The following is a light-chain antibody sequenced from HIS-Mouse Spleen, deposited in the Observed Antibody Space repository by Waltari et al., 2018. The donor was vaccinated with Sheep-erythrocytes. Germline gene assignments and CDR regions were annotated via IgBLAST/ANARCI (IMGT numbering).Light chain of an antibody. J-gene: IGLJ3*02. V-gene: IGLV1-44*01. CDR1: SSNIGSNT. CDR3: AAWDDSLNGPV. CDR2: SNN. Sequence: QSVLTQPPSASGTPGQRVTISCSGSSSNIGSNTVNWYQQLPGTAPKLLIYSNNQRPSGVPERFSGSKSGTSASLAISGLQSEDEADYYCAAWDDSLNGPVFGGGTKL.